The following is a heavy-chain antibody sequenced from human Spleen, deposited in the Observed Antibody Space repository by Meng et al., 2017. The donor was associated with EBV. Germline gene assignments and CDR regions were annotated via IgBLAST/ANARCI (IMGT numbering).Heavy chain of an antibody. V-gene: IGHV4-4*02. D-gene: IGHD5-24*01. CDR2: IYPSGST. Sequence: QGQLQESGPGLVTPSGTLSPTCAVSGGSISSSNWWSWVRQPPGKGLEWIGEIYPSGSTNYNPSLKSRVTISVDKSKNQFSLRLNSVTAADTAVYYCARAPNDGYHPLGYWGQGTLVTVSS. J-gene: IGHJ4*02. CDR1: GGSISSSNW. CDR3: ARAPNDGYHPLGY.